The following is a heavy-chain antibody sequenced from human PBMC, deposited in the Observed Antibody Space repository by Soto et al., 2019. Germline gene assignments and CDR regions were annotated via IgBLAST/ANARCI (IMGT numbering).Heavy chain of an antibody. J-gene: IGHJ6*02. CDR2: IWYDGSNK. D-gene: IGHD6-6*01. CDR1: GFTFSSYG. Sequence: GGSLRLSCAASGFTFSSYGMHWVRQAPRKGLEWVAVIWYDGSNKYYADSVKGRFTISRDNSKNTLYLQMNSLRAEDTAVYYCARDPSVLVRGAYYYYGMDVWGQGTTVNVSS. V-gene: IGHV3-33*01. CDR3: ARDPSVLVRGAYYYYGMDV.